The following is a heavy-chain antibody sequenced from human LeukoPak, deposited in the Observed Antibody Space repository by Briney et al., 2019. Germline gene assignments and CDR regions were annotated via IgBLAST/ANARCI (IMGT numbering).Heavy chain of an antibody. D-gene: IGHD6-19*01. Sequence: SETLSLTCTVSGGSCSSSTYYGGWIRQPPGKGLEWIGNIFYSGTTYYSPSLKSRVTISGDTSKNQFSMNLSSVTAADTAMYSCVKGPQAVAGYYFDYWGQGTLVTVSS. J-gene: IGHJ4*02. CDR3: VKGPQAVAGYYFDY. CDR2: IFYSGTT. V-gene: IGHV4-39*07. CDR1: GGSCSSSTYY.